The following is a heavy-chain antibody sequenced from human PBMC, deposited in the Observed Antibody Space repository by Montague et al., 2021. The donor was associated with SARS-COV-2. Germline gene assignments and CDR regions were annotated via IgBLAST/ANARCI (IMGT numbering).Heavy chain of an antibody. D-gene: IGHD3-10*01. J-gene: IGHJ6*02. CDR2: INHSGST. CDR3: ARVRYYGSGTSLGMDV. Sequence: SETLSLTCAVYGGSFSGYYWSWIRQPPGQGLEWIGEINHSGSTNYNPYLTSRVTISVDTSKNQFYLKLSSVTATDTAVYYCARVRYYGSGTSLGMDVWGQGTTVTVSS. CDR1: GGSFSGYY. V-gene: IGHV4-34*01.